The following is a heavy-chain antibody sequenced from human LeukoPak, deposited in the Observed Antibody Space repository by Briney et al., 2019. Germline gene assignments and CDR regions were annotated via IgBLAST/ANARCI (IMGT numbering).Heavy chain of an antibody. CDR1: GYTFTGYY. J-gene: IGHJ6*03. CDR2: INPNSGGT. V-gene: IGHV1-2*02. Sequence: GASVKVSCKASGYTFTGYYMHWVRQAPGQGLGWMGWINPNSGGTNYAQKFQGRVTMTRDTSISTAYMELSRLRSDDTAVYYCARDAPGDSSEDYYMDVWGKGTTVTISS. D-gene: IGHD3-22*01. CDR3: ARDAPGDSSEDYYMDV.